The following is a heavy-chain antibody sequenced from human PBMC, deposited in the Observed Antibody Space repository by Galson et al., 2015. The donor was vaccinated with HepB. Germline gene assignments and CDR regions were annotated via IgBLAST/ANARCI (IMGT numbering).Heavy chain of an antibody. CDR3: ARDGSGSPGAFDI. CDR1: GFTFSSYS. Sequence: SLRLSCAASGFTFSSYSMNWVRQAPGKGLEWVSSISSSSSYIYYADSVKGRFTISRDNAKNSLYLQMNSLRAEDTAVYYCARDGSGSPGAFDIWGQGTMDTVSS. J-gene: IGHJ3*02. D-gene: IGHD3-10*01. CDR2: ISSSSSYI. V-gene: IGHV3-21*01.